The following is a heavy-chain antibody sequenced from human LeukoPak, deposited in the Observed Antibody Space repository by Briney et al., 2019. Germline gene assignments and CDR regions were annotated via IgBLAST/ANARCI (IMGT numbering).Heavy chain of an antibody. D-gene: IGHD3-3*01. CDR3: ARAGSGYYNYYYMDV. V-gene: IGHV1-2*02. Sequence: ASVKVSCKASGYTFTGYYMHWVQQAPGQGLEWIGWINPNSGGTNYAQKFQGRVTMTRDTSISTAYMELSRLRSDDTAVYYCARAGSGYYNYYYMDVWGKGTTVTVSS. CDR2: INPNSGGT. J-gene: IGHJ6*03. CDR1: GYTFTGYY.